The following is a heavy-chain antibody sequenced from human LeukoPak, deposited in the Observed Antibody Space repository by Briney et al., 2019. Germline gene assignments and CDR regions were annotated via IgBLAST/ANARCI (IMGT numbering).Heavy chain of an antibody. Sequence: GGSLRLSCAASGFTSSSYALNWVRQAPGKGLEWVATVSGSGDRMYHADSVKGRFTISRDNSKNTIYLQMNSLRAEDTALYYCAKAAAAPGFDFWGQGTLVTVSS. CDR3: AKAAAAPGFDF. J-gene: IGHJ4*02. D-gene: IGHD6-13*01. V-gene: IGHV3-23*01. CDR2: VSGSGDRM. CDR1: GFTSSSYA.